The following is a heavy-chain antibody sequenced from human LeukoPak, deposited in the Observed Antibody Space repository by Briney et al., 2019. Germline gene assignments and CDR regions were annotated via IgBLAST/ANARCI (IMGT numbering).Heavy chain of an antibody. J-gene: IGHJ5*02. CDR1: DGSISSSNDY. CDR2: VFYSGSS. CDR3: ARQSRGYNYQTPYTWFDP. V-gene: IGHV4-39*01. Sequence: SETLSLTCTVSDGSISSSNDYWGWIRQPPGKGLEWIGTVFYSGSSYYNPSLKSRVTISVDTSKNQFSLKLTSVTAADSAVYYCARQSRGYNYQTPYTWFDPWGQGTLVTVSS. D-gene: IGHD5-18*01.